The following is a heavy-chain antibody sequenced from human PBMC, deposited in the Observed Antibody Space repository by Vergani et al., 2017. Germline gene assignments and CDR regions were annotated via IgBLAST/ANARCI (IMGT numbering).Heavy chain of an antibody. Sequence: QVRLEESGPGLVKPSETLSLTCTVSGGSISSGSYYWSWIRQPAGKGLEWIGRIYTSGSTNYNPSLKSRVTISVDTSKNQFSLKLSSVTAADTAVYYCARVPATMAWGAFDIWGQGTMVTVSS. CDR2: IYTSGST. CDR1: GGSISSGSYY. J-gene: IGHJ3*02. D-gene: IGHD5-24*01. V-gene: IGHV4-61*02. CDR3: ARVPATMAWGAFDI.